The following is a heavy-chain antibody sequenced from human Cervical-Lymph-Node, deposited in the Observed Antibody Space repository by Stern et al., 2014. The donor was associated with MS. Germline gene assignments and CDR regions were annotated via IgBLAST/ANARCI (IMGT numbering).Heavy chain of an antibody. V-gene: IGHV2-70*01. J-gene: IGHJ2*01. CDR3: ARLQGYWYFDL. CDR2: MDWEDDK. CDR1: GFSLSSSGMW. Sequence: QVPLKESGPALVKPTQTLTLTCTFSGFSLSSSGMWVSWLRQPPGKALEWLALMDWEDDKYCPTSLKTRLTISKDTSKNQVVLTMTNMDPVDTATYYCARLQGYWYFDLWGRGTLVTVSS.